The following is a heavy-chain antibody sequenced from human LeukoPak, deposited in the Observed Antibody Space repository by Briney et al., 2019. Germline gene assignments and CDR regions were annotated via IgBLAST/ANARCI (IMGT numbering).Heavy chain of an antibody. J-gene: IGHJ4*02. CDR3: ARGGYEFDY. D-gene: IGHD2-2*01. V-gene: IGHV4-34*01. Sequence: PSETLSLTCAVYGGSFSGYYWSWIRQPPGKGLEWIGEINHSGSTNYNPSLKSLVTISVDTSKNQFSLKLSSVTAADTAVYYCARGGYEFDYWGQGTLVTVSS. CDR1: GGSFSGYY. CDR2: INHSGST.